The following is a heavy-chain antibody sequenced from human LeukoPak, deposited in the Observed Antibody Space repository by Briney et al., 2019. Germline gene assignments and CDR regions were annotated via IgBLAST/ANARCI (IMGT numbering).Heavy chain of an antibody. D-gene: IGHD2-15*01. CDR2: IYGDDDKT. J-gene: IGHJ5*02. V-gene: IGHV3-23*01. CDR3: AKTQGYYDA. Sequence: GGSLRLSCAASGFTFSNYAMTWARQAPGKGLEMVSGIYGDDDKTVYGDAVKGRFTISRDNSKNTLFLQMNSRRADDTAVYYCAKTQGYYDAWGQGALVTVSS. CDR1: GFTFSNYA.